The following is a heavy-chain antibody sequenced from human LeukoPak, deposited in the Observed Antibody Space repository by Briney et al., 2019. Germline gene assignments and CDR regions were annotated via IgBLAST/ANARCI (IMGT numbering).Heavy chain of an antibody. CDR2: ISDSGTFT. D-gene: IGHD4-23*01. CDR1: GFAFSTYT. J-gene: IGHJ6*02. V-gene: IGHV3-21*05. CDR3: ARDRDYGGTSHEYYYGMDV. Sequence: GGSLRLSCVASGFAFSTYTMNWVRQAPGKGLEWVSHISDSGTFTYYADSVKGRFTISRDNAKDSLYLQMNSLRAEDTAVYYCARDRDYGGTSHEYYYGMDVWGQGATVTVSS.